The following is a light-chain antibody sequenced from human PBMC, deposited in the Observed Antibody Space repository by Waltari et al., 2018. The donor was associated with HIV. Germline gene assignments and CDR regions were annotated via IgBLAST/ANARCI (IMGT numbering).Light chain of an antibody. Sequence: DVQMVQSPSSLSASVGDSVTITCRASQDIGTSLAWFQQKTGRAPTRLISSASFLPSGVPSRFSGSGSGTEFTLAIRNLQPEDFATYYCLQHDSNLWTFGQGTKVDFK. CDR1: QDIGTS. CDR2: SAS. J-gene: IGKJ1*01. V-gene: IGKV1-17*02. CDR3: LQHDSNLWT.